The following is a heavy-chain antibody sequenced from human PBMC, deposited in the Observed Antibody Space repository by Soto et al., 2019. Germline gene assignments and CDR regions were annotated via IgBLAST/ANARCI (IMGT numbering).Heavy chain of an antibody. Sequence: SQTLSLTCAISGDSVSSKSATWSWIRQSPSRGLEWLGRTYYRSKWYNDYAVSVKGRIVINSDTSKNQFSLQLNSVTPEDTAVYYCARDGSGFHWYFDLWGRGTPVTVSS. V-gene: IGHV6-1*01. D-gene: IGHD5-12*01. CDR2: TYYRSKWYN. CDR1: GDSVSSKSAT. J-gene: IGHJ2*01. CDR3: ARDGSGFHWYFDL.